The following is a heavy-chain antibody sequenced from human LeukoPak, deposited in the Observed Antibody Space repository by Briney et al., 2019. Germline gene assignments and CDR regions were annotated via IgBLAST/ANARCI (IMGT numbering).Heavy chain of an antibody. J-gene: IGHJ4*02. D-gene: IGHD6-13*01. CDR3: ARDTGYSSSWYYGDFDY. Sequence: ASVKVSCKASGYTFTGYYMHWVRQAPGQGLEWMGWINPNSGGTNYAQKFQGRVTMTRDTSISTAYMELSRLRSDDTAVYYCARDTGYSSSWYYGDFDYWGQGTLVTVSS. CDR1: GYTFTGYY. CDR2: INPNSGGT. V-gene: IGHV1-2*02.